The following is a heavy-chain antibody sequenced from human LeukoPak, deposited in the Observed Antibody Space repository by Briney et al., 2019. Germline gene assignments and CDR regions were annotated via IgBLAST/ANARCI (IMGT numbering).Heavy chain of an antibody. CDR3: ASGFSGAARARFDY. CDR2: IKQDGSEK. CDR1: GFTFSSYW. V-gene: IGHV3-7*01. Sequence: PGGSLRLSCAASGFTFSSYWMSWVRQAPGKGLEWVANIKQDGSEKHYVDSVKGRFTISRDNAKNSLYLQMNSLRAEDTAVYYCASGFSGAARARFDYWGQGTLVTVSS. J-gene: IGHJ4*02. D-gene: IGHD1-26*01.